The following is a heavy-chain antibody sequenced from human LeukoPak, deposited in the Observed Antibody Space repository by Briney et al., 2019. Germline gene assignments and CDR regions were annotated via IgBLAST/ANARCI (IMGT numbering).Heavy chain of an antibody. D-gene: IGHD6-13*01. CDR1: GVSIGTTTYY. Sequence: SETLSLTCTVSGVSIGTTTYYWGWMRQPPGKGLEWIGNIYYSGSTYYNPSLKSRVTISVDTSKNQFSLKLSSVTAADTAVYYCARGQDSSSWYLWNWFDPWGQGTLVTVSS. CDR2: IYYSGST. J-gene: IGHJ5*02. CDR3: ARGQDSSSWYLWNWFDP. V-gene: IGHV4-39*07.